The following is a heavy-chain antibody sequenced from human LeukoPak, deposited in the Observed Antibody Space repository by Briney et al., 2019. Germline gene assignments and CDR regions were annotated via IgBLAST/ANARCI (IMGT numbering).Heavy chain of an antibody. CDR3: ARGVAYGSGEIDY. V-gene: IGHV1-2*02. D-gene: IGHD3-10*01. J-gene: IGHJ4*02. CDR2: INPNSGGT. CDR1: GYTFTGYY. Sequence: ASVKVSCKASGYTFTGYYMHWVRQAPGQGLEWMGWINPNSGGTNYTQKFQGRVTMTRDTSISTAYMELSRLRSDDTAVYYCARGVAYGSGEIDYWGQGTLVTVSS.